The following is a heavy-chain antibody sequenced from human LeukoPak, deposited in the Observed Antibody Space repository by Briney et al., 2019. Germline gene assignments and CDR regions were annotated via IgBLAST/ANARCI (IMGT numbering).Heavy chain of an antibody. V-gene: IGHV3-30-3*01. D-gene: IGHD3-10*01. CDR2: ISYDGSNK. Sequence: GGSLRLSCAASGLSFGDYWMSWVRQAPGKGLEWVAVISYDGSNKYYADSVKGRFTISRDNSKNTLYLQMNSLRAEDTAVYYCARDAYGSGSFALDIWGQGTMVTVSS. CDR1: GLSFGDYW. J-gene: IGHJ3*02. CDR3: ARDAYGSGSFALDI.